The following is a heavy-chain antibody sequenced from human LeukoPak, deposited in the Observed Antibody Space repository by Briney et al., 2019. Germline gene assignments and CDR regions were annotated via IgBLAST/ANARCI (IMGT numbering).Heavy chain of an antibody. CDR3: ARGATISETGYFDF. Sequence: SETLSLTCAVYGGSFSRYYWSWIRQSPGKGLEWIAEIDHRGDTNYNPSVKSRVTISVDTSKNQFSLKVRSLSAADTAVYYCARGATISETGYFDFWDQGTLVTVSS. CDR2: IDHRGDT. J-gene: IGHJ4*03. CDR1: GGSFSRYY. V-gene: IGHV4-34*01. D-gene: IGHD5-24*01.